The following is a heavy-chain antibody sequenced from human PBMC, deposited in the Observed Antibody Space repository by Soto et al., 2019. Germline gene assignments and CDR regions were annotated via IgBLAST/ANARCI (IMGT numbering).Heavy chain of an antibody. Sequence: EVQLLESGGGLVQPGGSLRLSCAASGFTFNNYAMTWVRQPPGKGLEWVSTISGSGGSTHYADSVKGRFTISRDNPKNPLYLQMNILRADDTAVYYCAKLMTHLRGYYGYGMDVWGQGTTVTVSS. CDR2: ISGSGGST. CDR1: GFTFNNYA. V-gene: IGHV3-23*01. D-gene: IGHD2-21*02. CDR3: AKLMTHLRGYYGYGMDV. J-gene: IGHJ6*02.